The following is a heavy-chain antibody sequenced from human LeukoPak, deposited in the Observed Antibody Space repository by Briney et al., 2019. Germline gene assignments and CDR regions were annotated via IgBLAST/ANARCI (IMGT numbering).Heavy chain of an antibody. CDR2: INHGGST. Sequence: SETLSLTCTVNGGSFSDYYWTWIRQPPGKGLEWIGEINHGGSTNYNPSLKSRVTMSVDTSKNQFSLKLSFVTAADTAVYYCARGIAIGYCSGGSCCPLDYWGQGTLVTVSS. CDR1: GGSFSDYY. V-gene: IGHV4-34*01. J-gene: IGHJ4*02. D-gene: IGHD2-15*01. CDR3: ARGIAIGYCSGGSCCPLDY.